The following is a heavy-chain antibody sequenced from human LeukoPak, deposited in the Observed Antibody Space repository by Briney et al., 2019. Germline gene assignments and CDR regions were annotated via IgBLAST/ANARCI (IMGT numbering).Heavy chain of an antibody. CDR2: IYHGGST. J-gene: IGHJ4*02. CDR1: GGSISSGYYS. Sequence: PSETLSLTCAVSGGSISSGYYSWSWIRQPPGKGLEWIGYIYHGGSTYYNPSLKSRVTISVDRSKNQFSLKLTSVTAADTAVYYCASCGGDCPPFDYWGQGTLVTVSS. V-gene: IGHV4-30-2*01. D-gene: IGHD2-21*02. CDR3: ASCGGDCPPFDY.